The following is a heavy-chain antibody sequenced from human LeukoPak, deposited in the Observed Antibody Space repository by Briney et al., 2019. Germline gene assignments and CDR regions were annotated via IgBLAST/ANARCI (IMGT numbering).Heavy chain of an antibody. CDR2: ISSSSSTI. CDR3: ARDPRGDIQLWSQNAFYYFDY. J-gene: IGHJ4*02. Sequence: GGSLRLSCAASGFTFSSYSMNWVRQAPGKGLEWVSYISSSSSTIYYADSVKGRFTISRDNAKNSLYLQMNSLRAEDTAVYYCARDPRGDIQLWSQNAFYYFDYWGQGTLVTVSS. D-gene: IGHD5-18*01. CDR1: GFTFSSYS. V-gene: IGHV3-48*04.